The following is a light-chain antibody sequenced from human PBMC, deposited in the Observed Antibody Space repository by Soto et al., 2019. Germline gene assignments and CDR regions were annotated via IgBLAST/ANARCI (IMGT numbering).Light chain of an antibody. Sequence: EVVMTQSPGTLSVSSGKRATLSCRASQSVSSNLAWYQQKPGQAPRLLIYGASTRATGIPARFSGSGSGTDFTLTISRLEPEDFAVYYCQQYHTSPITFGHGTRLEIK. CDR3: QQYHTSPIT. CDR1: QSVSSN. V-gene: IGKV3-15*01. CDR2: GAS. J-gene: IGKJ5*01.